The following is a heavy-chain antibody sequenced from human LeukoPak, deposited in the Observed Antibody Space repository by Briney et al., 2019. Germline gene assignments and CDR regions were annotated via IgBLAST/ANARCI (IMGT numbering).Heavy chain of an antibody. CDR1: GYSFTRYA. J-gene: IGHJ3*01. V-gene: IGHV1-3*01. D-gene: IGHD6-13*01. Sequence: ASVKVSCKAFGYSFTRYAMHWVRQAPGQRLEWMGWINAGNGNTKYSQKFQGRVTITRDTSASTVYMELSSLRFEDTAVYYCARSQYSSSWWSGFDVWGQGTLVTVSS. CDR2: INAGNGNT. CDR3: ARSQYSSSWWSGFDV.